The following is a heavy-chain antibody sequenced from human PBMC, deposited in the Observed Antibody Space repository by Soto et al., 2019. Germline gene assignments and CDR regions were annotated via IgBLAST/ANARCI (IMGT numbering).Heavy chain of an antibody. V-gene: IGHV1-2*04. Sequence: ASVKVSCKASGYTFTGYYMHWVRQAPGQGLEWMGWINPNNGGTNYAQKLQGWVTTTRDTSTSTAYMELRSLRSDDTAVYYCARGSSWYRYNWFDPWGQGTLVTVSS. J-gene: IGHJ5*02. D-gene: IGHD6-13*01. CDR1: GYTFTGYY. CDR3: ARGSSWYRYNWFDP. CDR2: INPNNGGT.